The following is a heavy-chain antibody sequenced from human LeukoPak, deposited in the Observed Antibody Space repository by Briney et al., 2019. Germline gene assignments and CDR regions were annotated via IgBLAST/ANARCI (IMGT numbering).Heavy chain of an antibody. CDR3: ARHDHYYYGSGKVN. CDR2: INHSGST. Sequence: PSETLSLTCAVYGWTFRGYYWSWIRQPPGKGLEWIGEINHSGSTNYNPSLKSRVTISVDTSKNQFSLKLSSVTATDTAVYYCARHDHYYYGSGKVNWGQGTLVTVSS. V-gene: IGHV4-34*01. D-gene: IGHD3-10*01. J-gene: IGHJ4*02. CDR1: GWTFRGYY.